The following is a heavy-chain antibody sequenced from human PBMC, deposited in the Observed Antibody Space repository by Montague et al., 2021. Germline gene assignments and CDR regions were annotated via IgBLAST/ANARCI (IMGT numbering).Heavy chain of an antibody. Sequence: SETLSLTCSVSGDSINGCYWSWIRQPPGKGLEWIGSVFYSGATNYNPSLKSRVTMSADTSKNQVSLTVNSVTAADTAVYYCARLGFYESGGFFIWGLGTLVTVSS. V-gene: IGHV4-59*12. CDR3: ARLGFYESGGFFI. CDR1: GDSINGCY. CDR2: VFYSGAT. D-gene: IGHD3-22*01. J-gene: IGHJ4*02.